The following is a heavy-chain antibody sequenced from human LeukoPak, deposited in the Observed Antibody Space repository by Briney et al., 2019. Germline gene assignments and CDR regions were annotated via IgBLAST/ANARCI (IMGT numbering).Heavy chain of an antibody. V-gene: IGHV1-8*01. CDR1: GYTFISYD. J-gene: IGHJ4*02. CDR3: ARTSDYTNSDDY. Sequence: ASVTVSFKASGYTFISYDLNWVRQAAGQGLEWMGWMNPHSGDTGFAPKFRGRVTMTRNTSISTAYMELSSLRSDDTAVYYCARTSDYTNSDDYWGQGTLVTASS. CDR2: MNPHSGDT. D-gene: IGHD4-11*01.